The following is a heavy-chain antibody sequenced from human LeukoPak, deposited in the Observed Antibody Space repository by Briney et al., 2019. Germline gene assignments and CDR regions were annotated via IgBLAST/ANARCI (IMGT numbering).Heavy chain of an antibody. CDR2: TYYRSKRYN. V-gene: IGHV6-1*01. Sequence: SQTLSLTCAISGDSVSSNSAAWNWIRQSPSRGLEWLGRTYYRSKRYNDYAVSVKSRITINPDTSKNQFSLQLNSVTPEDTAVYYCAREPCSSTSCYEVDWFDPWGQGTLVTVSS. D-gene: IGHD2-2*01. CDR3: AREPCSSTSCYEVDWFDP. CDR1: GDSVSSNSAA. J-gene: IGHJ5*02.